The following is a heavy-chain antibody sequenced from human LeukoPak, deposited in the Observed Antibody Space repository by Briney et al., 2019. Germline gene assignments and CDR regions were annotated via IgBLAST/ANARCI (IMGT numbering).Heavy chain of an antibody. D-gene: IGHD6-13*01. CDR3: ARDKLQQQLVLDY. CDR2: IIPIFGTA. CDR1: GYTFINRG. J-gene: IGHJ4*02. Sequence: GASVKVSCKASGYTFINRGVSWVRQAPGQGLEWMGGIIPIFGTANYAQKFQGRVTITADESTSTAYMELSSLRSEDTAVYYCARDKLQQQLVLDYWGQGTLVTVSS. V-gene: IGHV1-69*13.